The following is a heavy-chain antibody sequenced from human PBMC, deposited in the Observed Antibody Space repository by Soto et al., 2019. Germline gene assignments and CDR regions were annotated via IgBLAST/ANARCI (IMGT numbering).Heavy chain of an antibody. J-gene: IGHJ4*02. V-gene: IGHV3-21*01. CDR1: GFTFSSYS. D-gene: IGHD2-21*02. Sequence: GGSLRLSCAASGFTFSSYSMNWVRQAPGKGLEWVSSISSSSSYIYYADSVKGRFTISRDNAKNSLYLQMNSLRAEDTAVYYCARVSDIVVVTGPGEFDYWGQGTLVTVSS. CDR2: ISSSSSYI. CDR3: ARVSDIVVVTGPGEFDY.